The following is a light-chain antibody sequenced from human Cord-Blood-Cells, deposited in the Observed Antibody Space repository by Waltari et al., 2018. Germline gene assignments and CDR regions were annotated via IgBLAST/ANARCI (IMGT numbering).Light chain of an antibody. J-gene: IGKJ2*01. CDR1: QGIRSY. Sequence: DIQLTQYPSFLSASVGDRVTITCRASQGIRSYLAWYQQKPGKAPKLLIYAASTLQSGVPSRFSGSGSGTEFTLTISSLQPEDFATYYCQQLNSYPMYTFGQGTKLEIK. CDR2: AAS. V-gene: IGKV1-9*01. CDR3: QQLNSYPMYT.